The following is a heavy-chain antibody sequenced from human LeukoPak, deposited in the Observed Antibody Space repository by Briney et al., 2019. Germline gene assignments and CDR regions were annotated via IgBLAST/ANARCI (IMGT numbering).Heavy chain of an antibody. CDR3: ARVGRITIFGVANTVDY. CDR1: GFTFSSYW. V-gene: IGHV3-74*01. D-gene: IGHD3-3*01. Sequence: EGSLRLSCAASGFTFSSYWMHWVRQAPGKGLVWVSRINSDGSSTSYADSVKGRFTISRDNAKNTLYLQMNSLRAEDTAVYYCARVGRITIFGVANTVDYWGQGTLVTVSS. CDR2: INSDGSST. J-gene: IGHJ4*02.